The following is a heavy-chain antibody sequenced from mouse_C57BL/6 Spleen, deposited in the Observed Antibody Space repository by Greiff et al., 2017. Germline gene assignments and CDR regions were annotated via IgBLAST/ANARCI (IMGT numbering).Heavy chain of an antibody. V-gene: IGHV5-4*03. D-gene: IGHD1-1*01. Sequence: EVKLMESGGGLVKPGGSLKFSCAASGFTFSSYAMSWVRQTPEKRLEWVATISDGGSYTYYPDNVKGRFTISRDNAKNNLYLQMSHLKSEDTAMYYCARGGLRNAMDDWGQGTSVTVSS. CDR3: ARGGLRNAMDD. J-gene: IGHJ4*01. CDR1: GFTFSSYA. CDR2: ISDGGSYT.